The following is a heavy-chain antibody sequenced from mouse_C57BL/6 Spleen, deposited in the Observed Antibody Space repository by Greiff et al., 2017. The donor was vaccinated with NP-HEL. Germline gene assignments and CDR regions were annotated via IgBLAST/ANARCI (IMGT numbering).Heavy chain of an antibody. J-gene: IGHJ3*01. CDR2: INPNNGGT. CDR3: AREGDSSGYFAY. D-gene: IGHD3-2*02. V-gene: IGHV1-26*01. CDR1: GYTFTDYY. Sequence: VQLQQSGPELVKPGASVKISCKASGYTFTDYYMNWVKQSHGKSLEWIGDINPNNGGTSYNQKFKGKATLTVDKSSSTAYMELRSLTSEDSAVYYCAREGDSSGYFAYWGQGTLVTVSA.